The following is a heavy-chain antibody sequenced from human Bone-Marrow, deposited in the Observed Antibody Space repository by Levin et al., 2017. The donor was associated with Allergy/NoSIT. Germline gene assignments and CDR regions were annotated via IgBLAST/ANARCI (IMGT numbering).Heavy chain of an antibody. D-gene: IGHD4-17*01. CDR2: INSDGRIT. CDR1: GFTFSEYW. J-gene: IGHJ4*02. CDR3: ARDQDDYGEPYLDC. V-gene: IGHV3-74*01. Sequence: PGGSLRLSCAASGFTFSEYWMHWVRQAPGKGLVWVARINSDGRITEYADSVKGRFTISRDNAKNMLYLQMSSLSADDTAVYFCARDQDDYGEPYLDCWGQGTLVTVSS.